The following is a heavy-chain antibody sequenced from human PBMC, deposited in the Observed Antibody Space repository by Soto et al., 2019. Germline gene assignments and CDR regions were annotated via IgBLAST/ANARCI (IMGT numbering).Heavy chain of an antibody. CDR1: GGTFSSYA. V-gene: IGHV1-69*13. CDR2: IIPIFGTA. CDR3: ARPTMVRGVFKFGPSDYYGMDV. J-gene: IGHJ6*02. D-gene: IGHD3-10*01. Sequence: GASVKVSCKASGGTFSSYAISWVRQAPGQGLEWMGGIIPIFGTANYAQKFQGRVTITADESTSTAYMELSSLRSEDTAVYYCARPTMVRGVFKFGPSDYYGMDVWGQGTTVTVSS.